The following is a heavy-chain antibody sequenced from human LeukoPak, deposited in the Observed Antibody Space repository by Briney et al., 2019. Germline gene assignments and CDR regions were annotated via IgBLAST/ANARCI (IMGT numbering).Heavy chain of an antibody. CDR3: ARERRGYCSGGSCYTVRDNWFDP. V-gene: IGHV1-2*03. Sequence: LEASVKVSCKASGYTFTNYAMNWVRQAPGQGLEWMGWINPNSGGTNYAQKVQGRVTMTRDTSISTAYMELSRLRSDDTAVYYCARERRGYCSGGSCYTVRDNWFDPWGQGTLVTVSS. CDR1: GYTFTNYA. D-gene: IGHD2-15*01. CDR2: INPNSGGT. J-gene: IGHJ5*02.